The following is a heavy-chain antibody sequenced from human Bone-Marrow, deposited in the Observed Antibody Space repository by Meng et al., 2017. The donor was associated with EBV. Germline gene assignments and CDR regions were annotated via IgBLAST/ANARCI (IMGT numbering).Heavy chain of an antibody. Sequence: HGQVLRLGLTVKWPGASGKVSCEVYGSTYTSNDINWVRQATGQGLGVMGWMNPNSGNTGYAQKFQGRVTMTRNTSISTAYMELSSLRSEDTAVYYCSRVCSVPAAPETDNWFNPWGQGTLVTVSS. D-gene: IGHD2-2*01. J-gene: IGHJ5*02. CDR1: GSTYTSND. CDR2: MNPNSGNT. CDR3: SRVCSVPAAPETDNWFNP. V-gene: IGHV1-8*01.